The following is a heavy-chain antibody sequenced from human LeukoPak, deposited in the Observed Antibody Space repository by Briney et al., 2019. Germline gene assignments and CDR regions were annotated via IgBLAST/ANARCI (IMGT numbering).Heavy chain of an antibody. Sequence: GSSVKVSCKASGGTFSSYAISWVRQAPGQGLEWMGGIISIFGTANYAQKFQGRVTITADESTSTAYMELSSLRSEDTAVYYCARGGSYYGSGSYRLMDVWGKGTTVTVSS. CDR3: ARGGSYYGSGSYRLMDV. CDR1: GGTFSSYA. CDR2: IISIFGTA. V-gene: IGHV1-69*01. J-gene: IGHJ6*04. D-gene: IGHD3-10*01.